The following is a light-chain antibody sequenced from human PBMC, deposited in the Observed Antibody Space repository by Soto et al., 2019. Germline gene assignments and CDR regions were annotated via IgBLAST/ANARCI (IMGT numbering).Light chain of an antibody. CDR3: NSYTSSNTHYVI. Sequence: QSVLTQPASVSGSPGQSITISCTGTSNDVGGYNYVSWYQQHPGKAPKLIIYEVTDRPSGVSNRFSGSKSGNTASLTISGLQAEEAADYYCNSYTSSNTHYVIIGGGTKLTVL. V-gene: IGLV2-14*01. J-gene: IGLJ2*01. CDR2: EVT. CDR1: SNDVGGYNY.